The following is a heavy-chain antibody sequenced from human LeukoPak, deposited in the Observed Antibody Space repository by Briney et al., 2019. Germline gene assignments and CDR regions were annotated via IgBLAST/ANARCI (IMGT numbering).Heavy chain of an antibody. CDR2: INPNSGGT. CDR3: ARAQKTITYYDFWSGLSGNNWFDP. D-gene: IGHD3-3*01. Sequence: ASVKVSCKASGYTFTSYGISWVRQAPGQGLEWMGWINPNSGGTNYAQKFQGRVTMTRDTSISTAYMELSRLRSDDTAVYYCARAQKTITYYDFWSGLSGNNWFDPWGQGTLVTVSS. CDR1: GYTFTSYG. J-gene: IGHJ5*02. V-gene: IGHV1-2*02.